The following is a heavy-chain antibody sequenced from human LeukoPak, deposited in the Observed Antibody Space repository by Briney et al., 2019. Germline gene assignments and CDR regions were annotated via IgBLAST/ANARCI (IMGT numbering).Heavy chain of an antibody. Sequence: GASVKVSCKASGGTFSSYAISWVRQAPGQGLEWMGGIIPIFGTANYAQKFQGRVTITADETTSTAYMELSSLRSEDTAVYYCARFQEYSGSYYFDYWGQGTLVTVSS. CDR1: GGTFSSYA. CDR2: IIPIFGTA. D-gene: IGHD1-26*01. J-gene: IGHJ4*02. V-gene: IGHV1-69*13. CDR3: ARFQEYSGSYYFDY.